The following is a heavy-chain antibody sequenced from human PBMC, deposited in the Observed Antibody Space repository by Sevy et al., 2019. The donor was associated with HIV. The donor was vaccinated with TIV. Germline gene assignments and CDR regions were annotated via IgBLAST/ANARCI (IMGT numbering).Heavy chain of an antibody. CDR2: ISAYNGNT. CDR3: ASVGDSGGYYGSDR. Sequence: ASVKVSSKASGYTFINYGISWVRQAPGQGLEWMGWISAYNGNTDYALNLQGRVTMTTNASTSTAYMELRSLTSDDTAFYYCASVGDSGGYYGSDRWGQGTLVTVSS. D-gene: IGHD3-22*01. CDR1: GYTFINYG. J-gene: IGHJ5*02. V-gene: IGHV1-18*01.